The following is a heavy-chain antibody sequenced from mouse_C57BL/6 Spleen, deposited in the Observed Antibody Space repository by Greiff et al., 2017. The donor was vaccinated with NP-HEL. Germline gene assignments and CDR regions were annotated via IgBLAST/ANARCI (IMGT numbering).Heavy chain of an antibody. V-gene: IGHV1-82*01. J-gene: IGHJ4*01. CDR1: GYAFSSSW. D-gene: IGHD1-1*01. Sequence: VQLQQSGPELVKPGASVKISCKASGYAFSSSWMNWVKQRPGKGLEWIGRIYPGDGDTNYNGKFKGKATLTADKSSSTAYMQLSSLTSEDSAVYFCARGLDYYGSSYRYAMDYWGQGTSVTVSS. CDR3: ARGLDYYGSSYRYAMDY. CDR2: IYPGDGDT.